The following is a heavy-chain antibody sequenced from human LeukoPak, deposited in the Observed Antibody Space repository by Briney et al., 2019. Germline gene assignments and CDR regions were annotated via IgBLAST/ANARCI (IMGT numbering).Heavy chain of an antibody. CDR2: IYYSGST. V-gene: IGHV4-59*08. D-gene: IGHD5-18*01. CDR3: ARGGYSYGTFDY. Sequence: SETLSLTCTVSGGSISSYYWSWIRQPPGKGLEWIGYIYYSGSTNYNPSLKSRVTISVDTSKNQFSLKLSSVTAADTAVYYCARGGYSYGTFDYWGQGTLVTVSS. J-gene: IGHJ4*02. CDR1: GGSISSYY.